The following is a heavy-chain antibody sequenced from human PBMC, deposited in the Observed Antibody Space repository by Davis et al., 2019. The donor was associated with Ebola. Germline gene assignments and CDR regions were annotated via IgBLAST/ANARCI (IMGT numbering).Heavy chain of an antibody. V-gene: IGHV4-34*01. CDR1: GGSFTDYF. CDR3: ARTTKTNIEDSGLGYNSFDS. Sequence: SETLSLTCAVSGGSFTDYFWSWIRQPPEKGLEWIGEISHHNGYTNYNPSLSSRVAISVDSSKNQFSLKINSVTAADTATYYCARTTKTNIEDSGLGYNSFDSWGQGVLVTVSS. J-gene: IGHJ5*01. D-gene: IGHD4-17*01. CDR2: ISHHNGYT.